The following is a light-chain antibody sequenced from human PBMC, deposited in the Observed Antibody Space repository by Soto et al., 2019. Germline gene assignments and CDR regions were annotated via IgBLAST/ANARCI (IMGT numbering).Light chain of an antibody. J-gene: IGKJ5*01. CDR3: QQYNNWLIT. CDR2: GAS. Sequence: EIVMTQSPATLSVSPGERATLSCRASQSVSGNLAWYQQKPGQAPSLLIYGASTRATGLPARFSGSGSGTEFTLTISSLHSEDFAVYYCQQYNNWLITFGQGTRLEIK. CDR1: QSVSGN. V-gene: IGKV3-15*01.